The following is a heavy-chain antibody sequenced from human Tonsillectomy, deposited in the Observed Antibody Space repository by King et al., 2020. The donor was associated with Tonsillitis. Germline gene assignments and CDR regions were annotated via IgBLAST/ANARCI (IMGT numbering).Heavy chain of an antibody. CDR2: VYHSGTT. Sequence: QVQLQESGPGLVKPSETLSLTCIVSGDSITSFYWSWIRQLPGKGVEWIGYVYHSGTTNYNPSLKSRLTMSVDTSKNQVSLKLSSVTAADTAVYYCARRALRFPGWFDSWGQGILVTVSS. D-gene: IGHD3-3*01. CDR1: GDSITSFY. CDR3: ARRALRFPGWFDS. J-gene: IGHJ5*01. V-gene: IGHV4-59*08.